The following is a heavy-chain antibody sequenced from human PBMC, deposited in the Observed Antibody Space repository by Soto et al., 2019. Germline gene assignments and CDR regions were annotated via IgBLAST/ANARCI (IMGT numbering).Heavy chain of an antibody. Sequence: GGSLIVSWASSGFTFSSYAMSWVRQAPGKGLEWVSGIIGSGGSTFNADSVKGRFTISRDNSKNTLFLQMNSLRAEDTAVYYCAKKGGAEQLWTYGMDVWGQGTKVTVSS. V-gene: IGHV3-23*01. CDR2: IIGSGGST. D-gene: IGHD6-13*01. CDR3: AKKGGAEQLWTYGMDV. J-gene: IGHJ6*02. CDR1: GFTFSSYA.